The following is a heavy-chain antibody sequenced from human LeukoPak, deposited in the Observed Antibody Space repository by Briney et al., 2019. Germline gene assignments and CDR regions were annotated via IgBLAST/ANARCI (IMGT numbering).Heavy chain of an antibody. Sequence: SETLSLTCTVSGGSISSGGYYWSWIRQHPGKGLDWIGYIYYSGSTFYNPSLKSRVTISLDTSKNQFSLQLSSVTAADTAMYYCARDSGTYYGPFDYWGQGTLVTVSS. V-gene: IGHV4-31*03. CDR3: ARDSGTYYGPFDY. J-gene: IGHJ4*02. D-gene: IGHD1-26*01. CDR1: GGSISSGGYY. CDR2: IYYSGST.